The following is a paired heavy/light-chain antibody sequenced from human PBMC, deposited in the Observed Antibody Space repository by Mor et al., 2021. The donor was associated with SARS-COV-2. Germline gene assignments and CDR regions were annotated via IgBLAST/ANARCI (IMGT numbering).Heavy chain of an antibody. J-gene: IGHJ6*02. V-gene: IGHV3-66*01. D-gene: IGHD6-19*01. CDR2: IYSGAGA. CDR3: ARELAVLSAMDV. CDR1: GFSVSTKY. Sequence: EVQLVESGGGLVQPGGSLRLSCAASGFSVSTKYMSWVRQAPGKGLEWVSVIYSGAGAYYADTVKGRFSISRDNSKNTLYLQMNSLRAEDTAVYYCARELAVLSAMDVWGQGTTVTVSS.
Light chain of an antibody. CDR3: QTWDTGIRV. CDR1: SGHSRYA. Sequence: QLVLTQSPSASASLGASVKLTCTLSSGHSRYAIAWHQQQPEKGPRYLMIVNSDGSHDKGDGIPDRFSGSSSGAERFLTISSLQSEDEADYYCQTWDTGIRVFGGGTKLTVL. J-gene: IGLJ3*02. V-gene: IGLV4-69*01. CDR2: VNSDGSH.